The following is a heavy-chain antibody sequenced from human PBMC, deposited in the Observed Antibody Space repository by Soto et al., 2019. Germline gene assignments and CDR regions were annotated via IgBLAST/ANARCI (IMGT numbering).Heavy chain of an antibody. J-gene: IGHJ4*02. Sequence: QLQLQESGPGLVKPSETLSLTCTVSGGSISSSSYYWGGIGQPPGKGLEWIGSIYYSGSTYDNPPRKSRVTISVDTSKNQFSLKLRSVTAADTAVYYCARQIFGVVITGLEFDYWGQGTLVTVSS. D-gene: IGHD3-3*01. CDR2: IYYSGST. CDR3: ARQIFGVVITGLEFDY. V-gene: IGHV4-39*01. CDR1: GGSISSSSYY.